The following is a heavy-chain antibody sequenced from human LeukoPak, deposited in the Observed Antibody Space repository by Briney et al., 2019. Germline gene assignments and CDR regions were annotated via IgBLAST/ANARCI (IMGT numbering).Heavy chain of an antibody. J-gene: IGHJ6*02. CDR2: ISSSGSTI. V-gene: IGHV3-11*01. Sequence: GGSLRLSCAASGFTFSDYYMSWIRQAPGKGLEWVSYISSSGSTIYYADSVKGRFTISRDNAKNSLYLQMNSLGAEDTAVYYCARATRANYYDSSGRKYYYYGMDVWGQGTTVTVSS. CDR3: ARATRANYYDSSGRKYYYYGMDV. CDR1: GFTFSDYY. D-gene: IGHD3-22*01.